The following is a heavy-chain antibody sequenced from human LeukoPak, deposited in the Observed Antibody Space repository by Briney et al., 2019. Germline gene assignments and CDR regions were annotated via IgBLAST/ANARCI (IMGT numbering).Heavy chain of an antibody. Sequence: ASVKVSCKASGYTFTGYYMHWVRQAPGQGLEWMGWINPNSGGTNYAQKFQERVTMTRDTSISTAYMELSRLRSDDTAVYYCARDPYDFWSGYPHNWFDPWGQGTLVTVSS. CDR3: ARDPYDFWSGYPHNWFDP. V-gene: IGHV1-2*02. D-gene: IGHD3-3*01. CDR2: INPNSGGT. J-gene: IGHJ5*02. CDR1: GYTFTGYY.